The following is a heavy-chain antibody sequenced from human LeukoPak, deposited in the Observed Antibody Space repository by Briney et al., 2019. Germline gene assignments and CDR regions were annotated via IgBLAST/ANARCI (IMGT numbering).Heavy chain of an antibody. V-gene: IGHV3-48*01. CDR3: ARDLHFRVYDSSLYYPY. J-gene: IGHJ4*02. CDR1: GFIFSSFS. D-gene: IGHD3-22*01. Sequence: GGSLRLSCAASGFIFSSFSMNWVRQAPGKGLEWISYISSSSSTIYYADSVKGRFTISRDNAKNSLYLQMNSLRAEDTAVYYCARDLHFRVYDSSLYYPYWGQGTLVTVSS. CDR2: ISSSSSTI.